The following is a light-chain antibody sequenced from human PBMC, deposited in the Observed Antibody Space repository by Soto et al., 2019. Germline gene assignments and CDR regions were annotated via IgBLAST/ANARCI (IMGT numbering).Light chain of an antibody. V-gene: IGKV3-15*01. CDR1: QSVSSN. Sequence: EIVMTQSPVTLSVSPGERATLSCRASQSVSSNLAWYQQKPGQAPRLLIYGASTRATGIPARFSVSGSGTDFTLTIGSLQSEDFAVYYCQEYESGPYTLGQGTKREIK. J-gene: IGKJ2*01. CDR2: GAS. CDR3: QEYESGPYT.